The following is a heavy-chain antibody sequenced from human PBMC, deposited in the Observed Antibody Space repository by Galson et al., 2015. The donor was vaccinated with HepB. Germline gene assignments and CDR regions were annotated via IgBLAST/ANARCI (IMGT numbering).Heavy chain of an antibody. CDR3: ARSISRDGYKPGPPALDY. V-gene: IGHV3-30*04. Sequence: SLRLSCAASGFTFSSYAMHWVRQAPGKGLEWVAVISYDGSNKYYADSVKGRFTISRDNSKNTLYLQMNSLRAEDTAVYYCARSISRDGYKPGPPALDYWGQGTLVTVSS. D-gene: IGHD5-24*01. CDR1: GFTFSSYA. CDR2: ISYDGSNK. J-gene: IGHJ4*02.